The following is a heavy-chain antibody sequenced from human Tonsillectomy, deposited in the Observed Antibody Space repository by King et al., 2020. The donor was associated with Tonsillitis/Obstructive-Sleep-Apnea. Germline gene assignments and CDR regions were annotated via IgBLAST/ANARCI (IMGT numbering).Heavy chain of an antibody. J-gene: IGHJ4*02. V-gene: IGHV3-33*01. CDR2: IWFDGSNK. D-gene: IGHD6-19*01. CDR1: GFTFRRNG. CDR3: ARDGSGASILDY. Sequence: VQLVESGGGVVQPGRSLRLSCEASGFTFRRNGMHWVRQAPGKGLEWVSFIWFDGSNKYYVDSVKGRFTISRDNSKNTLYLQMNSLRVEDTAVYYCARDGSGASILDYWGQGTLVTVSS.